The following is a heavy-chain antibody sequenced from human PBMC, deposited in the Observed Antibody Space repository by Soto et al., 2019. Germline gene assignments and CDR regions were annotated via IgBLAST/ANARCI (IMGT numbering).Heavy chain of an antibody. J-gene: IGHJ5*02. Sequence: PSETLSLTCTVSGGSISSYYWSWIRQPPGKGLEWIGYIYYCGSTNYNPSLKSRVTISVDTSKNQFSLKLSSVTAADTAVYYCARAGFMDTANWFDPWGQGALVTVSS. V-gene: IGHV4-59*01. CDR3: ARAGFMDTANWFDP. CDR1: GGSISSYY. D-gene: IGHD5-18*01. CDR2: IYYCGST.